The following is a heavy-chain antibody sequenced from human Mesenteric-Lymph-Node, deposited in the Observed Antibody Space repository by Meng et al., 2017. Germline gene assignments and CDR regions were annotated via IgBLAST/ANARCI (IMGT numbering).Heavy chain of an antibody. V-gene: IGHV4-59*01. D-gene: IGHD3-10*01. CDR3: ARDMVRGHGVRGVIIKSGAFDI. Sequence: SDTLSLTCTVSGGSISSYYWSWIRQPPGKGLEWIGFIYYSGSTNYNPSLKSRVTISVDTSKNQFSLRLTSVTAADTAVYYCARDMVRGHGVRGVIIKSGAFDIWGQGTMVTVSS. CDR1: GGSISSYY. CDR2: IYYSGST. J-gene: IGHJ3*02.